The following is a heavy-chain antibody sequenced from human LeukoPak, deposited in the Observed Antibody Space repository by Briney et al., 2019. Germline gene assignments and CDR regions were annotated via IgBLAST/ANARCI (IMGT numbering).Heavy chain of an antibody. CDR2: ISGSGGST. V-gene: IGHV3-23*01. CDR1: GFTFSSYA. Sequence: GGSLRLSCAASGFTFSSYAVSWVRQAPGKGLEWVSAISGSGGSTYYADSVKGRFTISRDNSKNTLYLQMNSLRAEDTAVYYCAKGSDYGDYDVWDYFDYWGQGTLVTVSS. J-gene: IGHJ4*02. D-gene: IGHD4-17*01. CDR3: AKGSDYGDYDVWDYFDY.